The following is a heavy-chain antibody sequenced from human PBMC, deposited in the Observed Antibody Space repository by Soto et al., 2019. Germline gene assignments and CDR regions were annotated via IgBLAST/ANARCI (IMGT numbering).Heavy chain of an antibody. D-gene: IGHD3-10*01. CDR1: GGSFSSGIYY. Sequence: LSLTCTVSGGSFSSGIYYWTWIRQHPGKGLEWLGYIYYSGSTYSNPSLKSRVSISIDTSKNQFSLKLSSVTAVDTAVYYCARVLDHYGWGSWGDYWGLGTLVTVSS. J-gene: IGHJ4*02. CDR3: ARVLDHYGWGSWGDY. V-gene: IGHV4-31*03. CDR2: IYYSGST.